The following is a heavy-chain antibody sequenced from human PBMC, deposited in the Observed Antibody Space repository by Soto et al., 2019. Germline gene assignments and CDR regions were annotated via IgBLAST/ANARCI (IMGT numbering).Heavy chain of an antibody. D-gene: IGHD6-13*01. V-gene: IGHV4-61*01. CDR3: ARQQMRQPFRFDY. J-gene: IGHJ4*02. CDR2: IYHFGTT. Sequence: QVQLQESGPGLVKPSETLSLTCNVSGSTLANGNYHWSWIRQPPGKGLEWIGYIYHFGTTNYNPSLSSRVTMSLDMSKNQFSLKMTSVTAADTAVYYCARQQMRQPFRFDYWGQGTLVTVSS. CDR1: GSTLANGNYH.